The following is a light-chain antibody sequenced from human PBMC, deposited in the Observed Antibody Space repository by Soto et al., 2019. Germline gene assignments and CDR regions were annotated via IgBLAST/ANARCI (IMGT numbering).Light chain of an antibody. CDR3: QTWGTGIPV. V-gene: IGLV4-69*01. CDR2: LNSDGSH. J-gene: IGLJ2*01. Sequence: QPVLTQSPSASASLGASVKLTCTLSSGHSSYAIAWHQQQPEKGPRYLMKLNSDGSHSKGDGIPDRFSGSSSGAERYLTISSLQSEDEADYYCQTWGTGIPVFGGGTKDTVL. CDR1: SGHSSYA.